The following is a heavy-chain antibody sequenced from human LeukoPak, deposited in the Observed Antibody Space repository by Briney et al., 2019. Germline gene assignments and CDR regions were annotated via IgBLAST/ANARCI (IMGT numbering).Heavy chain of an antibody. CDR1: GFTFNAFG. V-gene: IGHV3-48*01. J-gene: IGHJ4*02. CDR3: ARFRTWGDKAFDY. Sequence: GGSLRLSWAASGFTFNAFGMNWVCQAPGKGLEWVSYIGTTSGAIYYADSVKGRFTISRDSAKNSLYLQMNSLRAEDTAVYYCARFRTWGDKAFDYWGQGTLVTVSS. D-gene: IGHD2-21*02. CDR2: IGTTSGAI.